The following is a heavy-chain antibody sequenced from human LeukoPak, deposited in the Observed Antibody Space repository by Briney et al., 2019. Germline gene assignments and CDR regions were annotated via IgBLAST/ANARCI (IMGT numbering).Heavy chain of an antibody. V-gene: IGHV4-30-4*01. Sequence: SETLSLTCTVSGDSISNGGYFWSWIRQHPGKGLEWIGYIYYTGSTTYNPSLKTRAIISLDRSKSQFSLSLASVTAADTAVYYCARVQGFTFLQFDYWGQGTLATVSS. J-gene: IGHJ4*02. CDR2: IYYTGST. D-gene: IGHD5-24*01. CDR3: ARVQGFTFLQFDY. CDR1: GDSISNGGYF.